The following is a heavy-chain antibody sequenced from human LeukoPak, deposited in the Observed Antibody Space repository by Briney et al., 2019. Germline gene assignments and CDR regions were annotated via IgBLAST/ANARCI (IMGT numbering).Heavy chain of an antibody. CDR3: ARRLTMVRGVLGGPFDY. V-gene: IGHV5-51*01. D-gene: IGHD3-10*01. J-gene: IGHJ4*02. CDR1: GYSFTSYW. Sequence: GESLKISCKGSGYSFTSYWIGWVRQMPGKGLEWMGIIYPGDSDTRYSPSFQGQVTISADKSISTAYLQWSSLKDSDTAMYYCARRLTMVRGVLGGPFDYWGQGTLVTVSS. CDR2: IYPGDSDT.